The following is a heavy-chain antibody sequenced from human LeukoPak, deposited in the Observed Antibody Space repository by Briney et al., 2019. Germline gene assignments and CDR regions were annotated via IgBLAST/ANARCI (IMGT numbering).Heavy chain of an antibody. CDR3: AKGPPVPGIAVAGITGY. Sequence: GGSLRLSCAASGFTFSSYAMSWIRQAPGKGLEWVSAISGSGGSTYYADSVKGRFTISRDNSKNTLYLQMNSLRAEDTAVYYCAKGPPVPGIAVAGITGYWGQGTLVTVSS. CDR2: ISGSGGST. V-gene: IGHV3-23*01. CDR1: GFTFSSYA. D-gene: IGHD6-19*01. J-gene: IGHJ4*02.